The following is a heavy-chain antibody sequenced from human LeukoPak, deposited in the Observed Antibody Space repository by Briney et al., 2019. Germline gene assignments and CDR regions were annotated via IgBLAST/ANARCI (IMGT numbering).Heavy chain of an antibody. CDR1: GFTFDDYA. V-gene: IGHV3-9*01. Sequence: GGSLRLSWAASGFTFDDYAMHWVRKAPGKGLEWVSGISWNSGSIGYVDSVKGRFTISRDNAKNSLYLQMNSLRAEDTALYYCAKDMGNGITIFGVVPYGMDVWGQGTTVTVSS. CDR3: AKDMGNGITIFGVVPYGMDV. CDR2: ISWNSGSI. J-gene: IGHJ6*02. D-gene: IGHD3-3*01.